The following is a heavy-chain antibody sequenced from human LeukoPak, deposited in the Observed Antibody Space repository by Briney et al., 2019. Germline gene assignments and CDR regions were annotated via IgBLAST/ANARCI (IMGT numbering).Heavy chain of an antibody. V-gene: IGHV3-33*01. D-gene: IGHD1/OR15-1a*01. CDR3: TRAAGITGTSRDNWLDP. CDR1: GFTFSSYD. CDR2: IWHDGNRK. J-gene: IGHJ5*02. Sequence: GTSLRLSCAASGFTFSSYDMHWVRRAPGKGLEWVASIWHDGNRKYHADSVEGRFTISKDNSKNTVYVQMNSLRADDTAVYYCTRAAGITGTSRDNWLDPWGQGTLVIVSS.